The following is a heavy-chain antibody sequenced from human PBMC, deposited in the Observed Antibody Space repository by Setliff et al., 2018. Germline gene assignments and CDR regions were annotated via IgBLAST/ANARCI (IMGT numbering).Heavy chain of an antibody. D-gene: IGHD2-2*01. Sequence: PGESLKISCKESRDSFTNYWIIWVRQVPGKGLEWMGMIFPADADTRYNPSFQGQVTISADKSINTAYLQWSSLKASDTAIYYCTRHEDRNKCTSSSCYRENDAFDVWGQGAMVTVSS. CDR2: IFPADADT. J-gene: IGHJ3*01. V-gene: IGHV5-51*01. CDR1: RDSFTNYW. CDR3: TRHEDRNKCTSSSCYRENDAFDV.